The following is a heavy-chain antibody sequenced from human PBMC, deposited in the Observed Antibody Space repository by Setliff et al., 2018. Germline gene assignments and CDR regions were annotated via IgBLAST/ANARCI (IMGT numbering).Heavy chain of an antibody. CDR1: GYTFINYE. Sequence: GASVKVSCKASGYTFINYEINWVRQATGQGLEWMGGMNPNNGNTGYAQKFQGRVTMTRNTSISTAYMELSSLRSEDTAVYYCARGDSSYYFDYWGQGTLVTVSS. CDR3: ARGDSSYYFDY. CDR2: MNPNNGNT. V-gene: IGHV1-8*02. D-gene: IGHD6-6*01. J-gene: IGHJ4*02.